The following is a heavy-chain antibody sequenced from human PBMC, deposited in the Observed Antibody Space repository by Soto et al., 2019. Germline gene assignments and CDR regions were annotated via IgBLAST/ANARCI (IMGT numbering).Heavy chain of an antibody. J-gene: IGHJ4*02. CDR3: ARATSFSGHHGY. Sequence: PSETLSLTCTVSGGSFGSGGDYWSWIRQLPGKGLEWIGYIYYSGSTYYNPSLKSRFTISLDTSKNQFSLKLSSVTAADTAVYYCARATSFSGHHGYWGQGTLGTVSS. V-gene: IGHV4-31*03. CDR1: GGSFGSGGDY. CDR2: IYYSGST. D-gene: IGHD2-8*02.